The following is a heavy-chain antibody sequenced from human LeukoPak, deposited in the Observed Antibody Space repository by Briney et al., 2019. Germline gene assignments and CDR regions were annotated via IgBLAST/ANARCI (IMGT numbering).Heavy chain of an antibody. CDR3: TRDQTPYY. Sequence: GGSLRLSCTAFGFTFGDYAMTWVRQAPGKGLEGVGFIRSNLYGGTPEYAASVKGRFTISRDDSNSIAYLEMDSLKTDDTAVYYCTRDQTPYYWGQGTLVTVSS. J-gene: IGHJ4*02. CDR2: IRSNLYGGTP. CDR1: GFTFGDYA. V-gene: IGHV3-49*04.